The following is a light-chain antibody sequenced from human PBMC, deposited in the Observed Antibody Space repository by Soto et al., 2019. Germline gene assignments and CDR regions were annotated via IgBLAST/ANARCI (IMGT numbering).Light chain of an antibody. J-gene: IGKJ4*01. CDR2: DAS. V-gene: IGKV3-11*01. CDR3: QQRSTT. Sequence: IVLTQSPANLSVSPGERATLSCRASQSVSSYLAWCQQIPGQAPRLLIYDASNRATGIPARFTGSGSGTDFTLTISTLEPEEFAVYYWQQRSTTFGGGTKVDIK. CDR1: QSVSSY.